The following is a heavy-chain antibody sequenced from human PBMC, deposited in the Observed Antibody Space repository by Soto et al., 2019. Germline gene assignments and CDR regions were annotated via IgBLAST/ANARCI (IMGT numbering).Heavy chain of an antibody. CDR1: GGSISSYY. J-gene: IGHJ5*02. V-gene: IGHV4-59*01. Sequence: SETLSLTCTVSGGSISSYYWSWIRQPPGKGLEWIGYIYYSGSTNYNPSLKSRVTISVDTSKNQFSLKLSSVTASDTAVYYCARVPRSYYFWSGYYTNWFDPWGQGTLVTVSS. D-gene: IGHD3-3*01. CDR3: ARVPRSYYFWSGYYTNWFDP. CDR2: IYYSGST.